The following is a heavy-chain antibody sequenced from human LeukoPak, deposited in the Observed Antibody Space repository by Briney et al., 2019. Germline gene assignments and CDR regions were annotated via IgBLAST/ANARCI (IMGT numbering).Heavy chain of an antibody. CDR1: GFTFSYLR. V-gene: IGHV3-33*06. CDR2: IWYGGSNK. J-gene: IGHJ6*03. Sequence: SGNSLTLPWATCGFTFSYLRMHGVRQAPGEGLEWVAVIWYGGSNKQYVDPEKGRFTISRDNSKTTRYLQMNSLRVEDTAVYSCAKGTTPRAVALDFMDVGAKGPRSPSP. CDR3: AKGTTPRAVALDFMDV. D-gene: IGHD6-19*01.